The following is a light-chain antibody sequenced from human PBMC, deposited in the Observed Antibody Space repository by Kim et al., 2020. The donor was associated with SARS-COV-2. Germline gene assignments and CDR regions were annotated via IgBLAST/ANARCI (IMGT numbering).Light chain of an antibody. Sequence: SPGESATPSCRPSQRVSNSYLAWYQQKPGQAPRLLIYGASTRATGIPDRFSGSGSGTDFTLTISSLQPEDFAMYYCQQYGSSPLTFGGGTKVDIK. CDR1: QRVSNSY. CDR2: GAS. CDR3: QQYGSSPLT. V-gene: IGKV3-20*01. J-gene: IGKJ4*01.